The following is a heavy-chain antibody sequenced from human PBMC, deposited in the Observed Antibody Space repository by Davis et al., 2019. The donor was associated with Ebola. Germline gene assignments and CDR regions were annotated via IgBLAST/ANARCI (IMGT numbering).Heavy chain of an antibody. CDR2: TSHNERER. D-gene: IGHD1-1*01. CDR1: GFTFSNHA. J-gene: IGHJ4*02. CDR3: ARALHDEVLDY. Sequence: LKISCVASGFTFSNHAMHWVRQAPGKGLEWVAVTSHNERERFYGESVQGRFTISRDNSENVLYLQMDSLRPDDTAIYFCARALHDEVLDYWGQGTPVTVSS. V-gene: IGHV3-30*04.